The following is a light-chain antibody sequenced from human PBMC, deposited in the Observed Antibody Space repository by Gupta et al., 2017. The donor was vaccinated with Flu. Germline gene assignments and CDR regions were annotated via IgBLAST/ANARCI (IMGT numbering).Light chain of an antibody. CDR3: HQLGS. CDR2: GAS. V-gene: IGKV3-15*01. CDR1: QSVHTN. Sequence: EIVLTQSPATLSLSPGERATLSCRASQSVHTNLAWYQQRPGQAPRLLIYGASTRASDIPPRFSGSGSGTEFTLTITSLQSEDFGVYYCHQLGSFGQGTKLEIK. J-gene: IGKJ2*03.